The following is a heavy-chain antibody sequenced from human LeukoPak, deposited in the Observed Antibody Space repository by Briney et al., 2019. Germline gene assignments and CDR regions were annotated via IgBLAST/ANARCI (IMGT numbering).Heavy chain of an antibody. D-gene: IGHD5/OR15-5a*01. CDR3: ARESTGYYYYYGMDV. CDR2: INPSGGST. CDR1: GYTFTSYY. Sequence: ASVKVSCKASGYTFTSYYLHWVRQAPGQGLEWMGIINPSGGSTSYAQKFQGRVTMTRDTSTSTVYMELSSLRSEDTAVYYCARESTGYYYYYGMDVWGQGTTVTVSS. J-gene: IGHJ6*02. V-gene: IGHV1-46*01.